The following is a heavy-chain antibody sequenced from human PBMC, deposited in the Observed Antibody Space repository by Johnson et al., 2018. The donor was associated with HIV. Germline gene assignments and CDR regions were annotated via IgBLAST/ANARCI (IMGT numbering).Heavy chain of an antibody. V-gene: IGHV3-30*02. CDR3: AKVERQLGGWSHAFDI. CDR2: IRYDGSNK. D-gene: IGHD3-16*01. CDR1: GFTFSSYG. Sequence: QVQLVESGGGVVQPGGSLRLSCAASGFTFSSYGMHWVRQAPGKGLEWVAFIRYDGSNKYYADSVKGRFTISRDNSKNTLYLQMISLSAEDTAVYFCAKVERQLGGWSHAFDIWGQGTKVTVSS. J-gene: IGHJ3*02.